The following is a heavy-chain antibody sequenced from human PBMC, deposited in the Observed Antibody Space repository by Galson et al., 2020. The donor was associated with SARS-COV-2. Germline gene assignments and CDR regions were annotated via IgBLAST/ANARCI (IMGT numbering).Heavy chain of an antibody. Sequence: ASVKVSCKASGYTFTGYYMHWVRQAPGQGLEWMGWINPNSGGTNYAQKFQGRVTMTRDTSISTAYMELSRLRSDDTAVYYCARDRTYYDFWSGWDGMDVWGQGTTVTVSS. CDR1: GYTFTGYY. V-gene: IGHV1-2*02. CDR2: INPNSGGT. J-gene: IGHJ6*02. D-gene: IGHD3-3*01. CDR3: ARDRTYYDFWSGWDGMDV.